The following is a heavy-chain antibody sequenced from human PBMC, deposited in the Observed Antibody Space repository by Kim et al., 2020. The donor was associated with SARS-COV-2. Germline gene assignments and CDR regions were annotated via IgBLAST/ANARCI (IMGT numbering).Heavy chain of an antibody. V-gene: IGHV1-2*02. Sequence: DSAKKFQGRVIMTRDTSINTAYMELSRLRSDDTAVFYCAREILGAANWFDPWGQGTLVTVSS. CDR3: AREILGAANWFDP. D-gene: IGHD1-26*01. J-gene: IGHJ5*02.